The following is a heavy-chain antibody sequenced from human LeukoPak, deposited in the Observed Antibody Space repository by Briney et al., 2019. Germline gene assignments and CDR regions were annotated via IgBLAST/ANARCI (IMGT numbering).Heavy chain of an antibody. CDR2: IYYSGST. CDR1: GGSISSSSYY. CDR3: ARAANYFLYYFDY. J-gene: IGHJ4*02. D-gene: IGHD2/OR15-2a*01. Sequence: SETLSLTCTVSGGSISSSSYYWGWIRQPPGTGLEWIGSIYYSGSTYYNPSLKSRVTLSVDTSKNQFSLKLSSVTAADTAVYYCARAANYFLYYFDYWGQGTLVTVSS. V-gene: IGHV4-39*07.